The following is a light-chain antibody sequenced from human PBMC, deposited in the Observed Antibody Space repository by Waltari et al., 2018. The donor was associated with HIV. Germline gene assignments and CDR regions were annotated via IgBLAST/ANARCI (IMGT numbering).Light chain of an antibody. J-gene: IGLJ2*01. CDR1: NIGGKL. V-gene: IGLV3-21*04. CDR2: DDN. CDR3: QVWVDSRDVAVI. Sequence: TQPPSVSVAPGKTARITCGGDNIGGKLVHWYQQKPGQAPVLVICDDNDRPSGIPERFYGSNSGNTATLTISRVEGGDEADYYCQVWVDSRDVAVIFGGGTKLTVL.